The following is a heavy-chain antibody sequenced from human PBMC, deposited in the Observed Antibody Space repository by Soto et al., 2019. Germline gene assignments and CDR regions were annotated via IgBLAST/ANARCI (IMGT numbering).Heavy chain of an antibody. CDR3: GGEEEEGGYDSGGFDY. J-gene: IGHJ4*02. CDR2: VFHSGST. CDR1: GGFPSRHY. D-gene: IGHD5-12*01. V-gene: IGHV4-59*11. Sequence: KPSETLSLTCTVSGGFPSRHYWNWIRQPPGKGLEWIGHVFHSGSTNYNPSLKSRVTISVDTSKNKFSLKLNAVTAADTAVYYCGGEEEEGGYDSGGFDYWGQGNLVTVSS.